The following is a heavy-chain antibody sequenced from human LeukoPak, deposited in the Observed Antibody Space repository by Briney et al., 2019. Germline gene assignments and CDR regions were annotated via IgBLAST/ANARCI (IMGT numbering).Heavy chain of an antibody. D-gene: IGHD1-26*01. CDR1: GYTFTGYY. CDR2: INPNSGGT. Sequence: ASVKVSCKASGYTFTGYYMHWVRQAPGQGLEWMGRINPNSGGTNYAQKLQGRVTMTTDTSTSTAYMELRSLRSDDTAVYYCARERSGSYRFDYWGQGTLVTVSS. CDR3: ARERSGSYRFDY. V-gene: IGHV1-2*06. J-gene: IGHJ4*02.